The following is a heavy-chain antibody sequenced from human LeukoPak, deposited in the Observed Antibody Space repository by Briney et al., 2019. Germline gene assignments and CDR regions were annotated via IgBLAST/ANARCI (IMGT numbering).Heavy chain of an antibody. J-gene: IGHJ4*02. CDR1: GFSFASKC. CDR3: ATRNFDDSGTYALGY. V-gene: IGHV3-33*01. CDR2: IWSDGINK. Sequence: RPSCAASGFSFASKCMRSARQAPSKGLEWVAVIWSDGINKYYADSVKGRFTISRDNSKNTLYLQMNSLRAEDTAVYSCATRNFDDSGTYALGYWGQGTLVTVSS. D-gene: IGHD3-10*01.